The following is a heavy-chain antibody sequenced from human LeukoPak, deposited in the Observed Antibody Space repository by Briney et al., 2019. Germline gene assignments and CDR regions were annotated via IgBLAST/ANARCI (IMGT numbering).Heavy chain of an antibody. CDR1: GVSISSSNYY. CDR3: ARLPGSGYFDY. CDR2: IYNTGST. D-gene: IGHD6-19*01. Sequence: SETLSLTCTVSGVSISSSNYYWGWIRQPPGKGLEWIGIIYNTGSTYHNPSLKGRVTMSVDTSKNQFSLKLSSVTAADTAMYYCARLPGSGYFDYWGQGTLVTVSS. V-gene: IGHV4-39*01. J-gene: IGHJ4*03.